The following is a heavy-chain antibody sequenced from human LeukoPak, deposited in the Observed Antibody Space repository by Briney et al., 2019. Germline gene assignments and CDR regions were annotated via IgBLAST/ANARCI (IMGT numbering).Heavy chain of an antibody. D-gene: IGHD3-22*01. J-gene: IGHJ5*02. V-gene: IGHV3-21*01. CDR3: ARVWYYDSSGYYRENYWFDP. Sequence: PGGSLRLSCAASGFTFSSYSMNWVRHAPGKGLEWVSAISTSSTYIHYADSVKGRFSISRDNAKNSLYLQMNSLRAEDTAVYYCARVWYYDSSGYYRENYWFDPWGQGTLVTVSS. CDR1: GFTFSSYS. CDR2: ISTSSTYI.